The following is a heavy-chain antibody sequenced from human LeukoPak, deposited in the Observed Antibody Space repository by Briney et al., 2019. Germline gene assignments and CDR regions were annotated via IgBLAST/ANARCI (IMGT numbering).Heavy chain of an antibody. CDR2: IYSGGST. D-gene: IGHD1-26*01. Sequence: PGGSLRLSCVASGFTVSSNYMSWVRQAPGKGLEWVSVIYSGGSTYYADSVKGRFTFSRDNSKNTLYLQMNSLRAEDTAVYYCARDPYSGSYGNYYYYFMDVWGKGTTVTISS. CDR1: GFTVSSNY. CDR3: ARDPYSGSYGNYYYYFMDV. J-gene: IGHJ6*03. V-gene: IGHV3-66*01.